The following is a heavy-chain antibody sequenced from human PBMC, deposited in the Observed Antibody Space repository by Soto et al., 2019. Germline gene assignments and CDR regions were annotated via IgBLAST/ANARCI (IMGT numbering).Heavy chain of an antibody. CDR2: IYYDGTT. V-gene: IGHV4-39*01. CDR3: ARQGRDTKIVLVKHYAADF. Sequence: PXETLSLTCPVSSFSMSSTSYYWAWIRQPPGKGREWIGAIYYDGTTYYTESLKSRVSISVDTSKNQFSLKVNSVTAADTAVYFCARQGRDTKIVLVKHYAADFWGQGTAVTVSS. D-gene: IGHD3-22*01. J-gene: IGHJ6*02. CDR1: SFSMSSTSYY.